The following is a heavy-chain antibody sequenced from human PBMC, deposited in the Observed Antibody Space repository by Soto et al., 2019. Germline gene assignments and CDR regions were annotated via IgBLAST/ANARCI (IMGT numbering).Heavy chain of an antibody. CDR2: ISGSGGSA. CDR3: AKGRSNGSYDAFDI. Sequence: EVQLLDSGGGLVQPGGSLRLSCAASGFTFTIYAMTWVRQAPGKGLEWVSTISGSGGSAYYADSVKGRFTFSRDNSKNTLYLQMKRLRPEDTAVYYCAKGRSNGSYDAFDIWGQGTMVTVSS. CDR1: GFTFTIYA. V-gene: IGHV3-23*01. D-gene: IGHD6-19*01. J-gene: IGHJ3*02.